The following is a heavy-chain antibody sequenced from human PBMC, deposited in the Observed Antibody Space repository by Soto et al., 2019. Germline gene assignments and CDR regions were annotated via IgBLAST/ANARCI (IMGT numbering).Heavy chain of an antibody. D-gene: IGHD2-2*01. CDR2: IIPNYGTT. CDR3: ARHDCISSSCYYYYYYGMDV. V-gene: IGHV1-69*06. CDR1: GYTFTNSG. Sequence: GASVKVSCKASGYTFTNSGISWVRQAPGQGLEWMGGIIPNYGTTNYAQKFQGRVTITADKSTSTAYMELSSLRSEDTAVYYCARHDCISSSCYYYYYYGMDVWGQGTTVTVSS. J-gene: IGHJ6*02.